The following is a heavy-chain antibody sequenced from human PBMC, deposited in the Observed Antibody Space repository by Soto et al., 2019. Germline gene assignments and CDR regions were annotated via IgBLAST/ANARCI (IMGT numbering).Heavy chain of an antibody. CDR2: IYWDDDK. J-gene: IGHJ4*02. CDR1: GFSLSTTGVG. CDR3: SHGYNWGYYFDS. D-gene: IGHD5-12*01. Sequence: QITLKESGPTLVKPTQTLTLTCTFSGFSLSTTGVGVGWIRQPPGKALEWLALIYWDDDKRYSPSLKNRLTITKDTSKNQGVLTLTNMDPVDTATYYCSHGYNWGYYFDSGGQGTLVTVSS. V-gene: IGHV2-5*02.